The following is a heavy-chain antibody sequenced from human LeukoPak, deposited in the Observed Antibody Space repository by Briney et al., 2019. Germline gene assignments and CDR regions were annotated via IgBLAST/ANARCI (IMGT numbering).Heavy chain of an antibody. J-gene: IGHJ3*02. CDR3: ARDGFFGSGIVGAFDI. V-gene: IGHV1-69*13. Sequence: PGASVKVSCKASGGTFSKYTISWVRQRPGQGLEWMGGITPLFGTANYAQKFQGRVTITADESASTAYMELSSLRSEDAAVYYCARDGFFGSGIVGAFDIWGQGTLVTVSS. CDR1: GGTFSKYT. D-gene: IGHD3-10*01. CDR2: ITPLFGTA.